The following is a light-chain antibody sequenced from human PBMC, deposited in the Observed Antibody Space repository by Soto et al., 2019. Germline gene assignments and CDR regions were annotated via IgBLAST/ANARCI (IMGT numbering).Light chain of an antibody. Sequence: QSALTQPPSASGSPEHSVTISCTGTSSDVGGYNYVSWYQQHPGKAPKLMIYEVSKRPSGVPDRFSGSKSGNTASLTVSGLQAEDEADYYCSSYAGSKTLFGGGTKLTVL. CDR3: SSYAGSKTL. J-gene: IGLJ2*01. CDR1: SSDVGGYNY. CDR2: EVS. V-gene: IGLV2-8*01.